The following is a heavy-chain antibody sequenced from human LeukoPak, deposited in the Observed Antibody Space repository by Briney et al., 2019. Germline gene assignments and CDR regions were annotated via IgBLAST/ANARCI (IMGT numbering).Heavy chain of an antibody. V-gene: IGHV4-61*02. D-gene: IGHD6-6*01. Sequence: SETLSLTCTVSGGSISSGSYYWSWIRQPAGKGLEWIGRIYTSGSTNYNPSLKSRVTISVDTSKNQFSLKLSSGTAADTAVYYCARDSGWYSSSPDVWGKGTTVTVSS. CDR1: GGSISSGSYY. CDR3: ARDSGWYSSSPDV. J-gene: IGHJ6*03. CDR2: IYTSGST.